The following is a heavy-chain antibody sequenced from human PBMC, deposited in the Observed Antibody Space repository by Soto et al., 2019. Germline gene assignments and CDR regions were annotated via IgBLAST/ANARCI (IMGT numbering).Heavy chain of an antibody. CDR1: GFSLSTSGMC. Sequence: VSGPTLVNPTQTLTLTCTFSGFSLSTSGMCVSWIRQPPGKALEWLALIDWDDDKYYSTSLKTRLTISKDTSKNQVVLTMTNMDPVDTATYYCARSALQSQYYYDSSGYSYHFDYWGQGTLVTVSS. CDR2: IDWDDDK. J-gene: IGHJ4*02. CDR3: ARSALQSQYYYDSSGYSYHFDY. D-gene: IGHD3-22*01. V-gene: IGHV2-70*01.